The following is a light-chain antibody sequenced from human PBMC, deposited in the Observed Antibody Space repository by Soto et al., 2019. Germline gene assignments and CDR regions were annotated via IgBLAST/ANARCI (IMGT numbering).Light chain of an antibody. CDR2: NNN. Sequence: QSGLTQPPSASGTPGRRVTISCSGSSSNIGGNPVNWYQQLPGTAPKLLIYNNNQRPSGVPDRFSGSKSGTSASLAISGLQSEDEADYYCAAWHDSLNGPVFGGGTKVTVL. CDR3: AAWHDSLNGPV. J-gene: IGLJ3*02. V-gene: IGLV1-44*01. CDR1: SSNIGGNP.